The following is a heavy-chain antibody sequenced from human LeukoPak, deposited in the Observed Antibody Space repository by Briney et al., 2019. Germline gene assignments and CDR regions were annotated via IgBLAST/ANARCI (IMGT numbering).Heavy chain of an antibody. V-gene: IGHV3-53*01. CDR1: GFTVSANY. Sequence: PGGSLRLSCAASGFTVSANYMSWVRQTPGKGLEWLSIIYSSGSTYYADSLKGRFTISRDSSKNTLYLQVNSLRAEDTAVYYCARTVVAANYDAFDIWGPGTIVTVSS. D-gene: IGHD2-15*01. J-gene: IGHJ3*02. CDR3: ARTVVAANYDAFDI. CDR2: IYSSGST.